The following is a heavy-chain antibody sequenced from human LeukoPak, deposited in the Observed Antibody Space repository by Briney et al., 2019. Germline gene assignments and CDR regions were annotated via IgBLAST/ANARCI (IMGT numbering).Heavy chain of an antibody. D-gene: IGHD4/OR15-4a*01. CDR3: ARVYGAEIDY. CDR1: GFTFSSYA. CDR2: INSSGGGT. V-gene: IGHV3-23*01. Sequence: GGSLRLSCAASGFTFSSYAMNWVRQAPGKGLEWVSGINSSGGGTYYADSVKGRFTISRDISNNTVFLQMNSLRPADTAVYFCARVYGAEIDYWGQGTLVSVSS. J-gene: IGHJ4*02.